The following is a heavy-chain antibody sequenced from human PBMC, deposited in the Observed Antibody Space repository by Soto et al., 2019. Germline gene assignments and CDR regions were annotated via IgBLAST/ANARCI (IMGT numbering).Heavy chain of an antibody. CDR2: IYYSGST. CDR3: ARGGRFMATSGNFDY. J-gene: IGHJ4*02. CDR1: GGSVSSGSYY. Sequence: SETLSLTCTVSGGSVSSGSYYWSWIRQPPGKGLEWIGYIYYSGSTNYNPSLKSRVTISVDTSKNQFSLKLSSVTAADTAAYYCARGGRFMATSGNFDYWGQGTLVTVSS. V-gene: IGHV4-61*01. D-gene: IGHD5-12*01.